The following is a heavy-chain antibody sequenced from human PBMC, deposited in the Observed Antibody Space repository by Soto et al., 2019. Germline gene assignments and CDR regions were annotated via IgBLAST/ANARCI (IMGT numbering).Heavy chain of an antibody. Sequence: QVQLVESGGGVVQPGRSLRLSCAASGFTFSSYGMHWVRQAPGKGLEWVAVIWYDGSTKYYADSVKGRFTISRDNSKNTLYLQRNSLRAEDTAVYYCASFSPNSSSSGRWGSGGYSYGMDVWGQGTTVTVSS. V-gene: IGHV3-33*01. CDR3: ASFSPNSSSSGRWGSGGYSYGMDV. CDR2: IWYDGSTK. J-gene: IGHJ6*02. CDR1: GFTFSSYG. D-gene: IGHD6-6*01.